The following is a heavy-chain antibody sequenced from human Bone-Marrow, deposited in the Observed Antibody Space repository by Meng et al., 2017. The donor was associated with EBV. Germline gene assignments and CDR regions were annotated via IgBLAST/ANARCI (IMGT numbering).Heavy chain of an antibody. D-gene: IGHD2-2*01. CDR1: GVTFINAW. J-gene: IGHJ4*02. CDR3: IHLRNNQLLD. CDR2: IKSKTDGGTT. Sequence: EVQLVESGGGWVKAGGSLRRSCAVSGVTFINAWMSWVRQAPGKGLEWVGRIKSKTDGGTTDYAAPVKGRFTISRDESKNTVHLQMNSLTTEDTAIYYCIHLRNNQLLDWAQGTLVTVSS. V-gene: IGHV3-15*01.